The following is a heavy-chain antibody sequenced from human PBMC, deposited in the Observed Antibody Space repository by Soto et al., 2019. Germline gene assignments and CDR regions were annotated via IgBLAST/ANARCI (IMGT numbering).Heavy chain of an antibody. Sequence: PSETLSLTCTVSGGSISGSYCIWIRHTPFKVLEWVGYIHYSGSTNCNPSLKSRVTMSVDSAKNQFSLQLSSVTAADTAVYFCTKYRRTDAEGYSFDYWGQGALVTVSS. D-gene: IGHD2-15*01. V-gene: IGHV4-59*01. J-gene: IGHJ4*02. CDR2: IHYSGST. CDR3: TKYRRTDAEGYSFDY. CDR1: GGSISGSY.